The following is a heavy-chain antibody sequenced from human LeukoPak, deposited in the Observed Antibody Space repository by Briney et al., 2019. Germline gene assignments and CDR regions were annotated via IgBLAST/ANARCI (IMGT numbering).Heavy chain of an antibody. J-gene: IGHJ4*02. Sequence: PGGSLRLSCAASGFTFSSYAMSWVRQAPGKGLEWVSAISGSGGSTYYADSVKGRFTISRDNSKNTLYLQMNSLRAEDTAVYYCAKMPCYYYDSSGYCSYYFDYWGQGTLVTVSS. D-gene: IGHD3-22*01. V-gene: IGHV3-23*01. CDR2: ISGSGGST. CDR3: AKMPCYYYDSSGYCSYYFDY. CDR1: GFTFSSYA.